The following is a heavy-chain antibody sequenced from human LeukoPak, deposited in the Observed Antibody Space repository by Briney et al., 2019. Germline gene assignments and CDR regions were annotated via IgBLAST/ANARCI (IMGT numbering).Heavy chain of an antibody. V-gene: IGHV3-53*01. CDR3: ARVGVHFHWNLDL. J-gene: IGHJ2*01. D-gene: IGHD3-10*01. Sequence: GGSLRLSCAASGFTVSTYYMNWVRQAPGKGLEWVSIIYSGGTTYYADSVKGRFTISRDTSKNTLSLQMSSLRAEDTAVYFCARVGVHFHWNLDLWGRGALDTVSS. CDR2: IYSGGTT. CDR1: GFTVSTYY.